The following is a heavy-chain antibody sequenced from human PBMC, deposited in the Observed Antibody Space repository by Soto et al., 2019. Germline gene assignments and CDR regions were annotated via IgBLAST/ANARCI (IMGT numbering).Heavy chain of an antibody. V-gene: IGHV3-23*01. J-gene: IGHJ4*02. CDR3: AKDLRPDGVWDFDD. CDR2: INSGGRT. Sequence: PGGSLRLSCAASGFTFSSYTMNWVRQAPGKGLEWVSGINSGGRTYYADSVKGRFTISRDDSKNTLYLQIISLRAEDTAVYYCAKDLRPDGVWDFDDWGQGTLVTVSS. CDR1: GFTFSSYT. D-gene: IGHD4-17*01.